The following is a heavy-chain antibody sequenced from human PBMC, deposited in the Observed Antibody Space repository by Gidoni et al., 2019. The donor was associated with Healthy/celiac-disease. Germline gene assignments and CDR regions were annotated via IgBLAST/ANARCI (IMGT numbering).Heavy chain of an antibody. CDR2: IKQDGSEK. J-gene: IGHJ4*02. CDR1: GFPFSSYW. D-gene: IGHD6-19*01. Sequence: EVQLVESGGGLVQPGGSLRLSCAASGFPFSSYWMSWVREAPGKGLEWVANIKQDGSEKYYVDSVKGRFTISRDNAKNSLYLQMNSLRAEDTAVYYCARRGGGWYMSGPFDYWGQGTLVTVSS. V-gene: IGHV3-7*01. CDR3: ARRGGGWYMSGPFDY.